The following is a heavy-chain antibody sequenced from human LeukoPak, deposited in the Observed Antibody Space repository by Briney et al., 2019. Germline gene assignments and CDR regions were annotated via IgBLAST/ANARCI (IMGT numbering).Heavy chain of an antibody. D-gene: IGHD3-16*01. CDR2: ISWNSGSI. CDR1: GFTFDDYA. J-gene: IGHJ3*02. V-gene: IGHV3-9*01. CDR3: AKDGGSYDYVAFDI. Sequence: GGSLRLSCAASGFTFDDYAMHWVRHAPGKGLEWVSGISWNSGSIGYADSVKGRFTISRDNAKNSLYLQMNSLRAEDTALYYCAKDGGSYDYVAFDIWGQGTMVTVSS.